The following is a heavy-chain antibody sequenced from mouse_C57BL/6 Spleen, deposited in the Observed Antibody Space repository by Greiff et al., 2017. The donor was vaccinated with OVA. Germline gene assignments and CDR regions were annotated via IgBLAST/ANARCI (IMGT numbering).Heavy chain of an antibody. J-gene: IGHJ1*03. D-gene: IGHD1-1*01. CDR2: INPSTGGT. CDR3: ARPITTVVARNWYFDV. Sequence: EVQLQQSGPELVKPGASVKISCKASGYSFTGYYMNWVKQSPEKSLEWIGEINPSTGGTTYNQKFKAKATLTVDKSSSTAYMQLKSLTSEDSAVYYCARPITTVVARNWYFDVWGTGTTVTVSS. V-gene: IGHV1-42*01. CDR1: GYSFTGYY.